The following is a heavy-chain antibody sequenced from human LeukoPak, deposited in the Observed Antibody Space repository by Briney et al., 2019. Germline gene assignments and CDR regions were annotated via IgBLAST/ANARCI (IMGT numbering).Heavy chain of an antibody. CDR1: GFNLINYG. J-gene: IGHJ4*02. CDR2: ISSSGSTT. Sequence: GGSLRLSCAASGFNLINYGINWVRQAPGKGLEWVSYISSSGSTTDYADSVKGRFTISRDNTKKSLYLQMNSLRAEDTAVYYCAFSGLSTIVYWGQGTLVTVSS. CDR3: AFSGLSTIVY. V-gene: IGHV3-48*03. D-gene: IGHD2-15*01.